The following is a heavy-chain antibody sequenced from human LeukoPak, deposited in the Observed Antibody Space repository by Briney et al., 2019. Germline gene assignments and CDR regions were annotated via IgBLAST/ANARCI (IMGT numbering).Heavy chain of an antibody. J-gene: IGHJ5*02. Sequence: TSGTLSLTCAVSGGSISSSNWWSWVRQPPGKGLEWIGEIYHSGSTNYNPSPKSRVTISVDKSKNQFSLKLSSVTAADTAVYYCARDGSGSYYNTANWFDPWGQGTLVTVSS. D-gene: IGHD3-10*01. CDR1: GGSISSSNW. CDR3: ARDGSGSYYNTANWFDP. CDR2: IYHSGST. V-gene: IGHV4-4*02.